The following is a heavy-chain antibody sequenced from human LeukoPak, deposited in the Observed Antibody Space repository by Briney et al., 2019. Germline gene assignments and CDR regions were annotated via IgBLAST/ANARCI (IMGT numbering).Heavy chain of an antibody. CDR1: GGTFSSYA. V-gene: IGHV1-69*05. J-gene: IGHJ5*02. Sequence: ASVKVSCKASGGTFSSYAISWVRQAPGQGLEWMGGIIPIFGTANYAQKFQGRVTITRDTSASTAYMELSSLRSEDTAVYYCARESASGSGWPRPKGFDPWGQGTLVTVSS. D-gene: IGHD6-19*01. CDR3: ARESASGSGWPRPKGFDP. CDR2: IIPIFGTA.